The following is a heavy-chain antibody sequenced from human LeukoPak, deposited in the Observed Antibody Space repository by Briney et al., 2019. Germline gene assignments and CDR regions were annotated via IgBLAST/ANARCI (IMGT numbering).Heavy chain of an antibody. CDR3: AKLRDFFDSSGQFDY. Sequence: GGSLRLSCAASGFTFSSYAMSWVRQAPGKGLEWASATSGSGDGTFYADSVKGRFTISRDNSKNTLYLQMNSLRAEDTAIYYCAKLRDFFDSSGQFDYWGQGTLVTVSS. J-gene: IGHJ4*02. CDR2: TSGSGDGT. CDR1: GFTFSSYA. D-gene: IGHD3-22*01. V-gene: IGHV3-23*01.